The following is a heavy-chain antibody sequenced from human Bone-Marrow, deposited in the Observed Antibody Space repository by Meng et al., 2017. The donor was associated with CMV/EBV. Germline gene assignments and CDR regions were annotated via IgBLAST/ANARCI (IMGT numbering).Heavy chain of an antibody. CDR2: FDPEDGET. Sequence: ASVKVSCKVSGYTLTELSMHWVRQAPGKGLEWMGGFDPEDGETIYAQKFQGRVTMTADKSTSTAYMELSSLRSEDTAVYYCASGIVVAPYYWGQGTLVTVSS. CDR3: ASGIVVAPYY. D-gene: IGHD2-2*01. V-gene: IGHV1-24*01. J-gene: IGHJ4*02. CDR1: GYTLTELS.